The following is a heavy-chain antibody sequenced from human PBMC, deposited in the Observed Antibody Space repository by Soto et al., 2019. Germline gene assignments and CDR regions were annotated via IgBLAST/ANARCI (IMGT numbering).Heavy chain of an antibody. CDR2: IKSKTDGGTT. CDR3: TTETIGYCSSTSCYFHYYYYYYMDV. D-gene: IGHD2-2*01. J-gene: IGHJ6*03. V-gene: IGHV3-15*01. Sequence: VGSLRLSCAASGFTFSNAWMSWVRQDPGKGLEWVGRIKSKTDGGTTDYAAPVKGRFTISRDDSKNTLYLQMNSLKTEDTAVYYCTTETIGYCSSTSCYFHYYYYYYMDVWGKGTTVTVS. CDR1: GFTFSNAW.